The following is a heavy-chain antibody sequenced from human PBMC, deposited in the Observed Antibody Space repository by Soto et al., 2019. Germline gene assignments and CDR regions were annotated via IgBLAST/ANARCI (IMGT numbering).Heavy chain of an antibody. CDR1: GGSISSGGYY. Sequence: SETLSLTCAVSGGSISSGGYYWGWIRQTPGKGLEWIGSIYRSGYIYDNPSLKSRISISVDTSTNEFSLKLSSVTAADTAVYYCARAVYCSGGSCFGGEKTFDYWGQGTLVPGS. J-gene: IGHJ4*02. CDR2: IYRSGYI. D-gene: IGHD2-15*01. V-gene: IGHV4-39*07. CDR3: ARAVYCSGGSCFGGEKTFDY.